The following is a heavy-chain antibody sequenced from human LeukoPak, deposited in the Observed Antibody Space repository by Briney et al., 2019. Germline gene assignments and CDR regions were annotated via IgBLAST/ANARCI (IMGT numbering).Heavy chain of an antibody. CDR1: GFTFSSYA. V-gene: IGHV3-23*01. D-gene: IGHD5-18*01. J-gene: IGHJ4*02. CDR2: ISGSGGST. CDR3: AREAGYSYGYFDY. Sequence: GGSLRLSCAASGFTFSSYAMRWVRQAPGKGLEWISAISGSGGSTYYADSVKGRFTISRDNSKNTLYLQMNSLRAEDTAVYYCAREAGYSYGYFDYWGQGTLVTVSS.